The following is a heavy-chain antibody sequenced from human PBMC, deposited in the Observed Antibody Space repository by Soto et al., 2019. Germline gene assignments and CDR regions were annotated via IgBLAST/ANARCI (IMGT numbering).Heavy chain of an antibody. CDR1: GVSITTNGYS. V-gene: IGHV4-30-2*01. Sequence: LSLTCAVSGVSITTNGYSWSWIRQPPGKGLEWIGYIYPSGTIFYNPSPNSRVTISADTSNNQFSLKLTSVTAADTAVYFCATYTAFAKYYFDYWGRGTLVTVSS. CDR2: IYPSGTI. CDR3: ATYTAFAKYYFDY. D-gene: IGHD3-16*01. J-gene: IGHJ4*02.